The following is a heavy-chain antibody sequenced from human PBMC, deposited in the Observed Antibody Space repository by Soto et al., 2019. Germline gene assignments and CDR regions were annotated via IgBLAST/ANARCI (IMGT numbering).Heavy chain of an antibody. CDR3: ARDNEQWLVGTYYFDY. V-gene: IGHV3-30*03. D-gene: IGHD6-19*01. CDR1: GFAFSSHG. CDR2: ISYDGINK. Sequence: GGSLRLSCAASGFAFSSHGLHWVHQTPGKGLEWVAFISYDGINKYYAESVKGRFTISRDSSKNTLFLRMNSLRADDTAVYYCARDNEQWLVGTYYFDYWGQGTLVTVSS. J-gene: IGHJ4*02.